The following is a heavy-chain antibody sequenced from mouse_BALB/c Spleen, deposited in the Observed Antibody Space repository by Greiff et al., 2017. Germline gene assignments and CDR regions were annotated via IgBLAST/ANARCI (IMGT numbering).Heavy chain of an antibody. Sequence: VQGVESGPGLVAPSQSLSITCTVSGFSLTSYGVHWVRQPPGKGLEWLGVIWAGGSTNYNSALMSRLSISKDNSKSQVFLKMNSLQTDDTAMYYCARGGVRRSYYAMDYWGQGTSVTVSS. CDR2: IWAGGST. CDR1: GFSLTSYG. D-gene: IGHD2-14*01. J-gene: IGHJ4*01. CDR3: ARGGVRRSYYAMDY. V-gene: IGHV2-9*02.